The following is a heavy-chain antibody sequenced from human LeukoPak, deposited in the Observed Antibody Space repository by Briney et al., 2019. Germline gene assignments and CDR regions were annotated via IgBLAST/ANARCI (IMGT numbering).Heavy chain of an antibody. Sequence: PGGSLRLSCAASGFTFSSYSMNWVRQAPGKGLEWVSSISSSSSYIYYADSVKGRFTISRDNAKNSPYLQMNSLRAEDTAVYYCARDRYITMVRGVIQDYWGQGTLVTVSS. CDR2: ISSSSSYI. D-gene: IGHD3-10*01. CDR1: GFTFSSYS. CDR3: ARDRYITMVRGVIQDY. J-gene: IGHJ4*02. V-gene: IGHV3-21*01.